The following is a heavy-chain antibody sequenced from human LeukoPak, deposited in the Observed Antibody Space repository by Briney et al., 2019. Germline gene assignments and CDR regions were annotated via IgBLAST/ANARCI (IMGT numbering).Heavy chain of an antibody. CDR2: IYTSGTT. J-gene: IGHJ4*02. D-gene: IGHD4-17*01. Sequence: SETLSLTCTVSGGSISSGSYYWSWIRQPAGKGLEWIGRIYTSGTTHYNPSLKSRVTMSVDTSKNQFSLKLSSVTAADTAVYYCARLSTVTTSFDYWGQGTLVTVSS. CDR1: GGSISSGSYY. V-gene: IGHV4-61*02. CDR3: ARLSTVTTSFDY.